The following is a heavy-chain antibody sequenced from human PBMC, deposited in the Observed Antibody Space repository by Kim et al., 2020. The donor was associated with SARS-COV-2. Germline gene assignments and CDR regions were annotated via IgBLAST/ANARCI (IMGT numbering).Heavy chain of an antibody. J-gene: IGHJ6*02. Sequence: SLRLSCAASGFTFDDYAMHWVRQAPGKGLEWVSGISWNSGSIGYADSVKGRFTISRDNAKNSLYLQMNSLRAEDTALYYCAKDILIRVTQLWGMDVWGQGTTVTVSS. CDR1: GFTFDDYA. CDR2: ISWNSGSI. D-gene: IGHD5-18*01. V-gene: IGHV3-9*01. CDR3: AKDILIRVTQLWGMDV.